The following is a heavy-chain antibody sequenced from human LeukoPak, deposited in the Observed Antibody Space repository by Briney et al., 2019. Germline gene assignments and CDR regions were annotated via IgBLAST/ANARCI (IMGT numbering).Heavy chain of an antibody. V-gene: IGHV3-23*01. CDR1: GFILSNCA. J-gene: IGHJ4*02. Sequence: PGGSLRLSCAASGFILSNCAMTWVRLAPGKGLEWVSGIDTKGTRTYYADSVKGRFTISRDNSKNTLFLQMNSLRAEDTAVYYCVKEVVATIPPLWGQGALVTVSS. CDR3: VKEVVATIPPL. CDR2: IDTKGTRT. D-gene: IGHD5-12*01.